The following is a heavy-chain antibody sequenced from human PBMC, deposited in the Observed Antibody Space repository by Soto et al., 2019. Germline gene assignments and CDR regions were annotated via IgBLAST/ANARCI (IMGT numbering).Heavy chain of an antibody. CDR3: ARIDCGGNCYSRSWYFDI. D-gene: IGHD2-21*02. CDR2: IRQDGGDK. V-gene: IGHV3-7*03. CDR1: GFTFSNYW. Sequence: EVQLVESGGGLVQPGGSLRLSCVASGFTFSNYWMGWVRQAPGKGLECVANIRQDGGDKRDLDSVKGRFTISRDNAQNYLYLQMNSLRAEDTAVYYCARIDCGGNCYSRSWYFDIWGRGTLVTVSS. J-gene: IGHJ2*01.